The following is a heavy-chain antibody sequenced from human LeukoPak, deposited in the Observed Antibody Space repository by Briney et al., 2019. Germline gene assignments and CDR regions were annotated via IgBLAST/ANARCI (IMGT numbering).Heavy chain of an antibody. CDR2: ISSGAGGTM. CDR1: GFTFSSYA. CDR3: ARARAAYFALFQH. J-gene: IGHJ1*01. Sequence: PGGSLRLSCAGSGFTFSSYAMSWVRQSPGKGLEWISYISSGAGGTMKYADSVKGRFTISRDNAQNSLFLQMNSLRAEDTAVYFCARARAAYFALFQHWGQGPLVIVSS. V-gene: IGHV3-48*03. D-gene: IGHD3-9*01.